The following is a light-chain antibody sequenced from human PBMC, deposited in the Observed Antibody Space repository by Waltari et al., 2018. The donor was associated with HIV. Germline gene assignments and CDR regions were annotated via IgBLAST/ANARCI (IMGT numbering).Light chain of an antibody. J-gene: IGLJ3*02. Sequence: QSALTQPPSASGSPGPSLTLPCTGTIGNVGGYDYVSWYQQHPGKAPKLLIYEVSQRPSGVPARFSGSKSGNTASLTVSGLQAEDEADYHCMSYTGHNRWVFGGGTKLTVL. CDR3: MSYTGHNRWV. CDR2: EVS. V-gene: IGLV2-8*01. CDR1: IGNVGGYDY.